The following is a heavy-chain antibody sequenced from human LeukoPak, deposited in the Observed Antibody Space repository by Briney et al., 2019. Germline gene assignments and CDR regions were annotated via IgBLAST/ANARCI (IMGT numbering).Heavy chain of an antibody. CDR2: IYYSGST. CDR3: ARGFSFGVVIYLDFDY. D-gene: IGHD3-3*01. Sequence: SETLSLTCTVSGGSISSSSYYWGWIRQPPGKGLEWIGSIYYSGSTYYNPSLKSRVTISVDTSKNQFSLKLSSVTAADTAVYYCARGFSFGVVIYLDFDYWGQGTLVTVSS. J-gene: IGHJ4*02. V-gene: IGHV4-39*07. CDR1: GGSISSSSYY.